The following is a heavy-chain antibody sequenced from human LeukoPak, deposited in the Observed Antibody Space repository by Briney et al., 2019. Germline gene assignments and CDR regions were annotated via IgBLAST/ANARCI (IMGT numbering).Heavy chain of an antibody. V-gene: IGHV3-23*01. CDR3: ANDPSLDYYDSSGRMT. CDR1: GFTFSSYA. Sequence: GGSLRLSCAASGFTFSSYAMSWVRQAPGKGLEWVSAISGSGGGTYYADSVKGRFTISRGNSKNTLYLQMNSLRAEDTAVYYCANDPSLDYYDSSGRMTWGQGTLVTVSS. J-gene: IGHJ5*02. CDR2: ISGSGGGT. D-gene: IGHD3-22*01.